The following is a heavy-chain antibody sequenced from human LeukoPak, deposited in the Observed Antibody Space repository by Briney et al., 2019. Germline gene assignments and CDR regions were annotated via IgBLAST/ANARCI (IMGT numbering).Heavy chain of an antibody. CDR3: ARVGSSASYYYGMDV. CDR1: GGSISSSSYY. Sequence: SETLSLTCTVSGGSISSSSYYWGWIRQPAGKGLEWIGRIYTSGSTNYNPSLKSRVTMSVDTSKNQFSLKLSSVTAADTAVYYCARVGSSASYYYGMDVWGQGTTVTVSS. V-gene: IGHV4-61*02. CDR2: IYTSGST. J-gene: IGHJ6*02. D-gene: IGHD3-16*01.